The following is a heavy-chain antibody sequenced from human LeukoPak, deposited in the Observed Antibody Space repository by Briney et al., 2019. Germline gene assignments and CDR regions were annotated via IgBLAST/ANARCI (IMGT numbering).Heavy chain of an antibody. CDR3: AREVGTDYYFDY. Sequence: SETLSLTCTVSGGSISSYYWSWIRQPPGKGLEWIGYIYYSGSTNYNPSLKSRVTISVDTSKNQFSLKLSSVTAADTAVYYCAREVGTDYYFDYWGQGTLVTVSS. CDR2: IYYSGST. CDR1: GGSISSYY. D-gene: IGHD1-1*01. J-gene: IGHJ4*02. V-gene: IGHV4-59*01.